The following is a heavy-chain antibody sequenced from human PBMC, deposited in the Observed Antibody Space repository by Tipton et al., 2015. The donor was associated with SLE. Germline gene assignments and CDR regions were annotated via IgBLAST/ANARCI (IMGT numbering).Heavy chain of an antibody. V-gene: IGHV4-39*07. Sequence: TLSLTCTVSGGSISDNNYYWGWIRQPPGKGLGWIGNIHYSGGKYDNPSLRSRVTISLGTSKNQFSLRLTSVTAADTAVYYCATRRSRWLQLGYFDLWGRGTLVTVS. CDR1: GGSISDNNYY. CDR2: IHYSGGK. CDR3: ATRRSRWLQLGYFDL. J-gene: IGHJ2*01. D-gene: IGHD5-24*01.